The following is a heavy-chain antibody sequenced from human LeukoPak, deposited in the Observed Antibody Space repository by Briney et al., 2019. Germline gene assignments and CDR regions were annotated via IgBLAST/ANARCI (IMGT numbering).Heavy chain of an antibody. CDR3: ARPLSIRGAPGWYFDL. CDR1: GYSFTSYW. Sequence: GESLKISCKGFGYSFTSYWIGWVRQMPGKGLEWMGIIYPGDSDTRYSPSFQGQVTISAAKSISAAYLQWSSLKASDTAMYYCARPLSIRGAPGWYFDLWGRGTLVTVSS. V-gene: IGHV5-51*01. CDR2: IYPGDSDT. D-gene: IGHD3-10*01. J-gene: IGHJ2*01.